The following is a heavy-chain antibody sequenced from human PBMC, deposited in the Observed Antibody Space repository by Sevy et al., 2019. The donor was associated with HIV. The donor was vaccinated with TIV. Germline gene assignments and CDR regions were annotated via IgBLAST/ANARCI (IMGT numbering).Heavy chain of an antibody. CDR1: GFTFSSYG. CDR2: ISYDGTNK. J-gene: IGHJ4*02. D-gene: IGHD6-19*01. CDR3: ASLAVAAGIDY. V-gene: IGHV3-30*03. Sequence: GGSLRLSCAASGFTFSSYGMHWVRQAPGKGLEWVAVISYDGTNKYYADSVKGRFTISRDNSKNTLSLQMNSLRADDTAVYYCASLAVAAGIDYWGQGTLVTVSS.